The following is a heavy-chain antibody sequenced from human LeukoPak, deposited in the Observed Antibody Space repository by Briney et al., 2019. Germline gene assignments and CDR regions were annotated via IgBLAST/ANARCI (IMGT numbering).Heavy chain of an antibody. V-gene: IGHV3-30*02. CDR3: ARDNRDWAFDY. CDR1: GFTFSNYG. CDR2: INDKGVDK. D-gene: IGHD2-21*02. J-gene: IGHJ4*02. Sequence: GGSLRLSCAASGFTFSNYGMHWVRQAPGKGLEWVAFINDKGVDKNYADSVKGRFTISRDNSKNTLVLQMNSLRSEDTAVYFCARDNRDWAFDYWGQGTLVTVSS.